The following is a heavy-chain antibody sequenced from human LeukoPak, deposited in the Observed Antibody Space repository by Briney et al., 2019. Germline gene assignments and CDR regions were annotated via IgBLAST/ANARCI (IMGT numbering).Heavy chain of an antibody. D-gene: IGHD4-17*01. J-gene: IGHJ5*02. V-gene: IGHV1-46*01. CDR2: INPSGGST. CDR1: GYTFTSYY. Sequence: GASVKVSCKASGYTFTSYYMHWVRQAPGQGLEWMGIINPSGGSTSYAQEFQGRVTMTRDTPTSTVYMELSSLRSEDTAVYYCARGPLRWGTVSPWGQGTLVTVSS. CDR3: ARGPLRWGTVSP.